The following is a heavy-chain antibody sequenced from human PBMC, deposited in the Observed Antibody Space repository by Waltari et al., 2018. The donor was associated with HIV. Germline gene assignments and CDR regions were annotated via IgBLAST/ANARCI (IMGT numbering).Heavy chain of an antibody. CDR1: GGSISSSSYY. D-gene: IGHD6-13*01. Sequence: QLQLQESGPGLVKPSETLSLTCTVSGGSISSSSYYWGWIRQPPGQGLEWIGSIYYSGRTDYNPSLKSRVTISVDTSKNQFSLKLSSVTAADTAVYYCARLTGGIAAPIDYWGQGTLVTVSS. CDR3: ARLTGGIAAPIDY. J-gene: IGHJ4*02. V-gene: IGHV4-39*01. CDR2: IYYSGRT.